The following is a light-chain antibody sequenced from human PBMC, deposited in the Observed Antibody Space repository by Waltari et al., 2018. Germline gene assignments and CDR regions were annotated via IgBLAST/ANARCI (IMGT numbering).Light chain of an antibody. Sequence: EIVLTQSPGTLSLLPGERATLACRASQSVNRSLAWYPQKPGQAPRLLIYGSSSRATGIPDRFIGSGSGTDFSLTINRLEPEDFAVYYCQHYVRLPATFGQGTKVDIK. CDR1: QSVNRS. V-gene: IGKV3-20*01. CDR2: GSS. CDR3: QHYVRLPAT. J-gene: IGKJ1*01.